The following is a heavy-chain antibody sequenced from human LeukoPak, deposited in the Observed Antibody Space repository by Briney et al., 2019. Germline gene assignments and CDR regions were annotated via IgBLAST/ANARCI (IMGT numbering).Heavy chain of an antibody. CDR3: ARDIGRAFDY. Sequence: PGRSLRLSCAASGFTFSDYNMHWVGQAPGKGLVWVSRINSDGSSTSYADSVKGRFTITRDNAKNTLYLQMNSLRAEDTAVYYCARDIGRAFDYWGQGTLVTVSS. CDR2: INSDGSST. CDR1: GFTFSDYN. V-gene: IGHV3-74*01. D-gene: IGHD1-26*01. J-gene: IGHJ4*02.